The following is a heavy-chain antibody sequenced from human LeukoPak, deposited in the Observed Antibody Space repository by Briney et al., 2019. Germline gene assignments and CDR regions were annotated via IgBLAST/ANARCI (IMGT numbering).Heavy chain of an antibody. CDR3: ARSRRIVGKFDY. CDR1: GFTVSSNY. D-gene: IGHD3-22*01. CDR2: IYSGGST. J-gene: IGHJ4*02. V-gene: IGHV3-53*01. Sequence: GGSLRLSCVASGFTVSSNYMSWVRQAPGKGLEWVSVIYSGGSTYYADSVKGRFTISRDNSKNTLYLQMNSLRAEDTAVYYCARSRRIVGKFDYWGQGTLVAVSS.